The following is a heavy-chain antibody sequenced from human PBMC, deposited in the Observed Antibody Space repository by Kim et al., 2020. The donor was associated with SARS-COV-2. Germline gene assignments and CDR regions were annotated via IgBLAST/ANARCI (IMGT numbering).Heavy chain of an antibody. D-gene: IGHD1-26*01. CDR1: GFSFSLYW. V-gene: IGHV3-7*03. J-gene: IGHJ4*02. CDR3: ARSYSWAFDD. CDR2: IKEDGSEK. Sequence: GGSLRLSCAASGFSFSLYWMTWVRQAPGKGLEWVANIKEDGSEKHYVDSVKGRFTISRDNAKNSLFLQMNSLRAEDTAVYYCARSYSWAFDDWGQGTLVT.